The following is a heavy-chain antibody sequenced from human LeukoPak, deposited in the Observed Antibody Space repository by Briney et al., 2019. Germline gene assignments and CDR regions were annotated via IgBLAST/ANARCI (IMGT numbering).Heavy chain of an antibody. CDR2: TYYRSKWYS. CDR1: GDXXSSNXVX. Sequence: QTXXLTXAIXGDXXSSNXVXXNWIRQSPTRGLEWXGRTYYRSKWYSEYAVSVASRITINPDTSKNQFSLQLNSVTPEDTAVYYCARVGGNYYYGMDVWGQGTTVTVSS. J-gene: IGHJ6*02. D-gene: IGHD1-26*01. CDR3: ARVGGNYYYGMDV. V-gene: IGHV6-1*01.